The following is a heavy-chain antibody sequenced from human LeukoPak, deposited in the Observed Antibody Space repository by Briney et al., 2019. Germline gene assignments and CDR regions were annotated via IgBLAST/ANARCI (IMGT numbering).Heavy chain of an antibody. V-gene: IGHV3-48*04. CDR2: ISSSGSTI. J-gene: IGHJ4*02. Sequence: GGSLRLSCAASGFTFSNYTMHWVRQAPEKGLEWVSYISSSGSTIYYADSVKGRFTISRDNAKNSLYLQMNSLRAEDTAVYYCASVYDSSGRKHYWGQGTLVTVSS. D-gene: IGHD3-22*01. CDR3: ASVYDSSGRKHY. CDR1: GFTFSNYT.